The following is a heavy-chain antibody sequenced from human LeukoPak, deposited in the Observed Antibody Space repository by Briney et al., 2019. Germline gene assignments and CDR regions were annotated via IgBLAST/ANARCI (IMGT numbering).Heavy chain of an antibody. V-gene: IGHV3-21*01. D-gene: IGHD3-10*01. CDR3: ARDMSRLRSITMVGGVPYGMDD. J-gene: IGHJ6*02. Sequence: GGSLRLSYAVSGFTFSSHSMKWPRQAPGKGLEWVSSISSSSSYIYYADSVKGRFTISRDNAKNSLYLQMNSLRAEDTAVYYCARDMSRLRSITMVGGVPYGMDDWGQGTTVTVSS. CDR2: ISSSSSYI. CDR1: GFTFSSHS.